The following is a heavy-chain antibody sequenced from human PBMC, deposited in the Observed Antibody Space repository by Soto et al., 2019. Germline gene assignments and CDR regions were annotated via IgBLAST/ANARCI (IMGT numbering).Heavy chain of an antibody. Sequence: QVQLVQSGGEVKKPGASVKVSCKASGYTFTTFGITWVRQVPGQGLEWLGWISTSTGNTNYAQNLQGRLTLTTDPSTRTAYMELRSLTSDDTAVYYCARSPRVIVTAKGTLYFWGQGTLITVSS. J-gene: IGHJ4*02. CDR3: ARSPRVIVTAKGTLYF. D-gene: IGHD2-21*02. CDR2: ISTSTGNT. CDR1: GYTFTTFG. V-gene: IGHV1-18*04.